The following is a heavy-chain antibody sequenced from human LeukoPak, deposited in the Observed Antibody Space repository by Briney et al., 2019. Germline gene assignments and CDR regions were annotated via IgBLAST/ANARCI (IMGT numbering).Heavy chain of an antibody. CDR3: ARKGPVITGGFAY. J-gene: IGHJ4*02. CDR2: ISGSGGST. D-gene: IGHD1-20*01. V-gene: IGHV3-23*01. CDR1: GFTFSSYA. Sequence: GPSLRLSCAPSGFTFSSYAISWVRQAPGKRLEWVSAISGSGGSTYYADSVKGRFTISRDNSKNTLYLKMNSLRAEDTAVYYCARKGPVITGGFAYWGQGTLVTVSS.